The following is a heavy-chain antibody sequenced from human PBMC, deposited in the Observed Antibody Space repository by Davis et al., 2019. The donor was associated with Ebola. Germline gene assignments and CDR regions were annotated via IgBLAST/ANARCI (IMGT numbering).Heavy chain of an antibody. D-gene: IGHD5-24*01. J-gene: IGHJ4*02. Sequence: AASVKVSCKASGYTFTSYYMHWVRQAPGQGLEWMGIINPSGGSTSYAQKFQGRVTITRDTSASTAYMELSSLRSEDTAVYYCARDFVVEMATSGFDYWGQGTLVTVSS. V-gene: IGHV1-46*01. CDR1: GYTFTSYY. CDR2: INPSGGST. CDR3: ARDFVVEMATSGFDY.